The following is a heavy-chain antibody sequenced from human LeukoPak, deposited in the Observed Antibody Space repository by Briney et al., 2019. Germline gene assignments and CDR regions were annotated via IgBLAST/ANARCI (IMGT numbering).Heavy chain of an antibody. CDR1: GFTFSSYS. V-gene: IGHV3-21*01. D-gene: IGHD1-26*01. J-gene: IGHJ4*02. CDR2: ISSSSSYI. Sequence: PGGSLRLSCAASGFTFSSYSMNWVRQAPGKGLEWVSSISSSSSYIYYADSVKGRFTISRDNAKNSLYLQMNSQRAEDTAVYYCARDRIVGAKPDYWGQGTLVTVSS. CDR3: ARDRIVGAKPDY.